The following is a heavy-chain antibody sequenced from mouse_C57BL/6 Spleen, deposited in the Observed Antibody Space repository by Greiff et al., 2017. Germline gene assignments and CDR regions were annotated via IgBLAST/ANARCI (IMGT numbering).Heavy chain of an antibody. J-gene: IGHJ3*01. D-gene: IGHD1-1*01. CDR3: ARGGLGYYYGSGFAY. V-gene: IGHV1-53*01. CDR2: INPSNGGT. Sequence: QVQLQQPGTELVKPGASVKLSCKASGYTFTSYWMHWVKQRPGQGLEWIGNINPSNGGTNYNEKFKSKATLTVDKSSSTAYMQLSSLTSEDSAVYDCARGGLGYYYGSGFAYWGQGTLVTVSA. CDR1: GYTFTSYW.